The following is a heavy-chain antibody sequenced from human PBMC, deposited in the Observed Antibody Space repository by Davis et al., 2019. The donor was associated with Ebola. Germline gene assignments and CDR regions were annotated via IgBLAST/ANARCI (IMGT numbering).Heavy chain of an antibody. CDR1: GGSVSSSGYY. CDR3: ARARSLAAAGMGFDY. V-gene: IGHV4-61*08. D-gene: IGHD6-13*01. Sequence: MPSETLSLTCSVSGGSVSSSGYYWSWLRQPGGKGLEGIGYIDYRESINYNPSLKSRVTISVDTSKNQFSLKLSSVTAADTAVYYCARARSLAAAGMGFDYWGQRTLVTVSS. J-gene: IGHJ4*02. CDR2: IDYRESI.